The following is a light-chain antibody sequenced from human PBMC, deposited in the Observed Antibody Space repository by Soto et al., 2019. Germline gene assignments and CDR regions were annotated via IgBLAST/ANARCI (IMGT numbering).Light chain of an antibody. CDR2: DVS. Sequence: QSALTQPASVSGSPGQSITISCTGTSSDVGGYNYVSWYQQHPGKVPKLMIYDVSHRPSGVSGRFSGSKSGNTASLTISGLRAEDEADYYCSSYTSSSTLVFGGGTQLTVL. J-gene: IGLJ2*01. CDR1: SSDVGGYNY. CDR3: SSYTSSSTLV. V-gene: IGLV2-14*03.